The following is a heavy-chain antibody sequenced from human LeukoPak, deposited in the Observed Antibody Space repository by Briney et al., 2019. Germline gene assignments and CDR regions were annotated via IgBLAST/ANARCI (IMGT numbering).Heavy chain of an antibody. V-gene: IGHV4-39*01. CDR2: IYYSGST. Sequence: PSETLSLTCTVSGGSISSSSYYWGWIRQPPGKGLEWIGSIYYSGSTYYNPSLKSRVTISVDTSKNQFSLKLSSVTAADTAVYYCARQVTFGYAFAYYFDYWARDPWSPSPQ. D-gene: IGHD5-18*01. CDR3: ARQVTFGYAFAYYFDY. CDR1: GGSISSSSYY. J-gene: IGHJ4*02.